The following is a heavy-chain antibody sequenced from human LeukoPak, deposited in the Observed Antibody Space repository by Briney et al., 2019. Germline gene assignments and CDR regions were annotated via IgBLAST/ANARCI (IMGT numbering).Heavy chain of an antibody. CDR2: ISSDGGDT. CDR1: GFTFISYW. CDR3: ARCSSGMATTIDY. D-gene: IGHD5-24*01. J-gene: IGHJ4*02. Sequence: GGSLRLSCAASGFTFISYWMHCVRHLPGKGLVWVSGISSDGGDTTYAASVKGRFTISRDNAKNTLYLQMNSLRAEDTAVYYCARCSSGMATTIDYWGQGTLVTVSS. V-gene: IGHV3-74*03.